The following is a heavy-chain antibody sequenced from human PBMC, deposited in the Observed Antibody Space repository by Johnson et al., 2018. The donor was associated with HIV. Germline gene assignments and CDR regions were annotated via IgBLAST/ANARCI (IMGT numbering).Heavy chain of an antibody. CDR2: ISWNSGSR. D-gene: IGHD5-12*01. CDR3: AGSDIVATTGAFDI. V-gene: IGHV3-9*01. Sequence: VQLVESGGGLVQPGGSLRLSCAASGFTFDDYAMHWVRQAPGKGLEWVSGISWNSGSRGYADSVKGRFTISRDNAKNSLYLQMNSLRAEDTAVYYCAGSDIVATTGAFDIWGQGTMVTVSS. J-gene: IGHJ3*02. CDR1: GFTFDDYA.